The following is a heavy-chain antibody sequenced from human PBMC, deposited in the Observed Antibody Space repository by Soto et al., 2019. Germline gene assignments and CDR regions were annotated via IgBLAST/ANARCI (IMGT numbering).Heavy chain of an antibody. CDR1: GYTKTGYG. V-gene: IGHV1-18*01. CDR3: ARVGYYYYYYGMDV. CDR2: ISAYNGNT. Sequence: ASVKVSCKASGYTKTGYGISWVRQETGQGLEWMGWISAYNGNTNYAQKLQGRVTMTTDTSTSTAYMELRSLRSDDTAVYYCARVGYYYYYYGMDVWGQGTTVTVSS. J-gene: IGHJ6*02.